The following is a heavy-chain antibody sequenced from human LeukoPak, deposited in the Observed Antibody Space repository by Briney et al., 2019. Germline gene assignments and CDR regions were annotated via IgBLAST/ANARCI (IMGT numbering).Heavy chain of an antibody. CDR2: IYTSGST. D-gene: IGHD6-13*01. CDR3: ARDAYSSSWNGNWFDP. CDR1: GGSISSYY. Sequence: PSETLSLTCTVSGGSISSYYWSWIRQPAGKGLEWIGRIYTSGSTNYNPSLKSRVTMSVDTSKTQFSLKLSSVTAADTAVYYCARDAYSSSWNGNWFDPWGQGTLVTVSS. J-gene: IGHJ5*02. V-gene: IGHV4-4*07.